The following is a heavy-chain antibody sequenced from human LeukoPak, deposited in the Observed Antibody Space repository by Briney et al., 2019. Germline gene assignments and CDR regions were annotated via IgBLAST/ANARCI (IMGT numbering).Heavy chain of an antibody. J-gene: IGHJ4*02. D-gene: IGHD6-19*01. V-gene: IGHV1-18*01. CDR1: GYTFTSYG. Sequence: ASVKVSCKTSGYTFTSYGLYWVRQAPGQGLEWMGWISGYNAETNYARKFQGRVTMTTDTSTTTAYMELTSLTSDDTALYYCAREGDSAGWYRPAFRLIDYWGQGTMDTVSS. CDR3: AREGDSAGWYRPAFRLIDY. CDR2: ISGYNAET.